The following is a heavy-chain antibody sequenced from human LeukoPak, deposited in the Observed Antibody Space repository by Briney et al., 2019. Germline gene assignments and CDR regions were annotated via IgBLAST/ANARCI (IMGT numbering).Heavy chain of an antibody. D-gene: IGHD2-21*02. CDR2: MYYSGGT. J-gene: IGHJ4*02. Sequence: PSETLSLTCTVSGGSISSSNYYWGWIRQPPGKGLEWIGSMYYSGGTFYNPSLKSRVTISVDTSKNQFSLRLSSVTAADTAVYYCGRFVVVTAYFDYWGREPWSPSPQ. CDR1: GGSISSSNYY. V-gene: IGHV4-39*01. CDR3: GRFVVVTAYFDY.